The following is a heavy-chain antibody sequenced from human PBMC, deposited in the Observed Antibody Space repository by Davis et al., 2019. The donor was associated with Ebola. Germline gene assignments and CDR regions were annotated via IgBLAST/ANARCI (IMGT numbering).Heavy chain of an antibody. CDR1: GDSISNYY. Sequence: PSETLSLTCTVSGDSISNYYCSWFRQSPRQGVEWIGRIHTGEDGNYNPSLKSRVTMSVDTSKNQFSLKLNSLTAADTAVYYCARGGQAAAGKFDFWGQGTLVTVAS. D-gene: IGHD6-13*01. CDR3: ARGGQAAAGKFDF. CDR2: IHTGEDG. V-gene: IGHV4-4*07. J-gene: IGHJ4*02.